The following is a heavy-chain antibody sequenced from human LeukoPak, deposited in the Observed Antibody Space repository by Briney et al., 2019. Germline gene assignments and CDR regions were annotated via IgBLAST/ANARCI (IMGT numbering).Heavy chain of an antibody. Sequence: GGSLRLSCAASGFTFSDYWMHWVRQAPGKGLVWVSRINTDGSFTRYADSVQGRFTISRDTAKNTLFLQMNSLRAEDTAVYYCAREAKVGGALQYWGQGVLVTVSS. V-gene: IGHV3-74*01. CDR2: INTDGSFT. J-gene: IGHJ4*02. CDR1: GFTFSDYW. CDR3: AREAKVGGALQY. D-gene: IGHD1-26*01.